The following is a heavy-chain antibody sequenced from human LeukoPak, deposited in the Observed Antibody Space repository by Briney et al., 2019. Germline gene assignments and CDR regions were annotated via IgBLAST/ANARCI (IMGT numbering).Heavy chain of an antibody. J-gene: IGHJ4*02. V-gene: IGHV3-23*01. CDR3: AKGFGGYSYGSSDY. CDR2: ISGSGGST. CDR1: GFTFSSYA. Sequence: GGSLRLSCAASGFTFSSYAMSWVRQAPGKGLEWVSAISGSGGSTYYADSVKGRFTISRDNSKNTLYLQMNSLRAEDTAVYYCAKGFGGYSYGSSDYWGQGTLVTVSS. D-gene: IGHD5-18*01.